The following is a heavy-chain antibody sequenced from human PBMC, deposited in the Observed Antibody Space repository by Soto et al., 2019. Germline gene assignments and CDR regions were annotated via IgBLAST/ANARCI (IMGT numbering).Heavy chain of an antibody. J-gene: IGHJ5*02. D-gene: IGHD3-3*01. Sequence: SQTLSRTCAISGYSVSGNSAALNWIRHSPSRFLEWLGRTYYRSKWYNDYAVSVKSRITINPDTSKNQFSLQLNSVTPEDTAVYYCARVGGLRFTKDNWFDPWGQGTLVTVSS. CDR2: TYYRSKWYN. CDR1: GYSVSGNSAA. CDR3: ARVGGLRFTKDNWFDP. V-gene: IGHV6-1*01.